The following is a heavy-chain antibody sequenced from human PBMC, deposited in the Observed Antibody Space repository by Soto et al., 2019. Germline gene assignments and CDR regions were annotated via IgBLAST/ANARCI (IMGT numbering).Heavy chain of an antibody. V-gene: IGHV3-30*18. CDR3: EQVGYSRSLEL. CDR2: ISDDGRNK. J-gene: IGHJ4*02. D-gene: IGHD6-6*01. CDR1: VFTLISYC. Sequence: VVSLRLSCSSCVFTLISYCIHWLLEAPVNWLEWVAFISDDGRNKYYGDSVKGRFNISRDNSKNTLYLQMNSLRVEDTAVYYCEQVGYSRSLELWGQGVMVNVSS.